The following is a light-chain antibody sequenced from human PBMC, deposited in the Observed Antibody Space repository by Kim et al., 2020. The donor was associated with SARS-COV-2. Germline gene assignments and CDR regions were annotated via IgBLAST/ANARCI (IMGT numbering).Light chain of an antibody. Sequence: GQSVTIYCSGTSSDVGGYEYVSWYQQYPGKPPKLVISEVTTRPSGVPDLFFGSKSGNTASLIVSGLQAEDEADYSCSSYAGGNSLVFGGGTQRTVL. J-gene: IGLJ3*02. CDR2: EVT. V-gene: IGLV2-8*03. CDR3: SSYAGGNSLV. CDR1: SSDVGGYEY.